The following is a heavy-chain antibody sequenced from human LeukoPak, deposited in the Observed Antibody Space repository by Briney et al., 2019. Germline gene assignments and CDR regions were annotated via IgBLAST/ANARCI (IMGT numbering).Heavy chain of an antibody. V-gene: IGHV3-53*01. Sequence: GGSLRLSCAASGFTVSSNYMSWVRQAPGKGLEWVSVIYSGGSTYYADSVTGRFTISRDNSKNTPYLQMNSPRAEDTAVYYCASLSGGVYYYGMDVWGQGTTVTVSS. CDR3: ASLSGGVYYYGMDV. CDR1: GFTVSSNY. D-gene: IGHD3-10*01. CDR2: IYSGGST. J-gene: IGHJ6*02.